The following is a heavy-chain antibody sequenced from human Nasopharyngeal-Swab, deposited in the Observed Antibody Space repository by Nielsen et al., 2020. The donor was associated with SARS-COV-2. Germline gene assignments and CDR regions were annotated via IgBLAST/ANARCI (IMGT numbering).Heavy chain of an antibody. D-gene: IGHD6-13*01. Sequence: RGSLRLSCAASGFTFSSYWMSWVRQAPGKGLEWVANIKQDGSEKYYVDSVKGRFTISRDNAKNSLYLQMNSLRAEDTAVYYCAARYSSSWWDAFDIWGQGTMVTVSS. CDR2: IKQDGSEK. CDR3: AARYSSSWWDAFDI. CDR1: GFTFSSYW. V-gene: IGHV3-7*01. J-gene: IGHJ3*02.